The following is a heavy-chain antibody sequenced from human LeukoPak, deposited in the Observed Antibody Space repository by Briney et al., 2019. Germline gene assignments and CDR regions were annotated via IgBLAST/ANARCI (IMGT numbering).Heavy chain of an antibody. V-gene: IGHV4-34*01. CDR2: INHSGST. CDR1: GGSFSGYY. J-gene: IGHJ4*02. D-gene: IGHD6-19*01. Sequence: SSETLSLTCAVYGGSFSGYYWSWIRQPPGKGLEWIGEINHSGSTNYNPSLKSRVTISVDTSKNQFSLKLSSVTAADTAVYYCARGRDQGRYSGWYFNWGQGTLVTVSS. CDR3: ARGRDQGRYSGWYFN.